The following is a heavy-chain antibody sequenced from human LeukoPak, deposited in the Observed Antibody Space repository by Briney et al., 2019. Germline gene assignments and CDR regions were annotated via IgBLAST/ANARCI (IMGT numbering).Heavy chain of an antibody. V-gene: IGHV3-48*02. J-gene: IGHJ5*02. CDR3: ARDHYSRNYH. CDR2: ISSSSTTI. D-gene: IGHD6-13*01. Sequence: GSLRLSCAAAGFTFTTYSMTWVRQAPGKGLEWVSYISSSSTTIYYAGSVKGRFTISRDNAKKSVYLQMNSLRDEDTAVDYCARDHYSRNYHWGQGTLVTVSS. CDR1: GFTFTTYS.